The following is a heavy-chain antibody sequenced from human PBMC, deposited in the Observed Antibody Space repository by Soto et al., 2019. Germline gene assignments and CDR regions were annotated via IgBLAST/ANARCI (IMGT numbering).Heavy chain of an antibody. J-gene: IGHJ4*02. CDR2: ISAYNGNT. CDR3: ARDLRDYFDY. Sequence: AASVKVSCKASGYRFTSYGISWVRQAPGQGLEWMGWISAYNGNTNYAQKLQGRVTMTTDTSTSTAYMELRSPRSDDTAVYYCARDLRDYFDYWGQGTLVTVSS. CDR1: GYRFTSYG. V-gene: IGHV1-18*01.